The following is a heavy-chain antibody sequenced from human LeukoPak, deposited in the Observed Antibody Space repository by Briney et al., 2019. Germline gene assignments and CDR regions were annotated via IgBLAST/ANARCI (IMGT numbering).Heavy chain of an antibody. CDR1: GYTFTCYY. Sequence: ASVKVSCKASGYTFTCYYMHWVRQAPGQGLEWMGWINPNSGGTNYAQKFQGRVTMTRDTSISTAYMELSRLRSDDTAVYYCARGPNRGYCSSTSCRTNWFDPWGQGTLVTVSS. CDR3: ARGPNRGYCSSTSCRTNWFDP. D-gene: IGHD2-2*01. CDR2: INPNSGGT. V-gene: IGHV1-2*02. J-gene: IGHJ5*02.